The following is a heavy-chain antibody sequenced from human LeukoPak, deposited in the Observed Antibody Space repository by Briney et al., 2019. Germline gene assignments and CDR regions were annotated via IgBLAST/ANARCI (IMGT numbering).Heavy chain of an antibody. CDR3: AKDLAQQLVRGLFDY. J-gene: IGHJ4*02. V-gene: IGHV3-23*01. Sequence: GGSLRLSCAASGFTFSSYAMSWVRQAPGKGLEWVSAISGSGGSTYYADSVKGRFTISRDNSKNTLYLQMNSLRAEDTAVYYCAKDLAQQLVRGLFDYWGQGTLVTVSS. CDR1: GFTFSSYA. CDR2: ISGSGGST. D-gene: IGHD6-13*01.